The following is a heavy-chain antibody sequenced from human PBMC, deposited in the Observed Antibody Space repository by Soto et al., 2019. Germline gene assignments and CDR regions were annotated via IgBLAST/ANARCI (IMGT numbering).Heavy chain of an antibody. J-gene: IGHJ4*02. CDR2: IYFTGSP. CDR3: TRHSYTHPGIVDY. V-gene: IGHV4-39*01. Sequence: PSETLSLTCNVSGDSINNNRYYWGWIRQSPGTGLEWIASIYFTGSPQSNPSLRSRITISVDTTKNHFSLQLRSVTAADTAIYYCTRHSYTHPGIVDYWGQGTRVTVSS. D-gene: IGHD3-10*01. CDR1: GDSINNNRYY.